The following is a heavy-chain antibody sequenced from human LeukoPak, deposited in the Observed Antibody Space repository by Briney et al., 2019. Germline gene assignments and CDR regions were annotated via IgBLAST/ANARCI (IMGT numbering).Heavy chain of an antibody. D-gene: IGHD3-10*01. CDR1: GFTFSNYV. CDR2: ISGSGGST. V-gene: IGHV3-23*01. J-gene: IGHJ4*02. CDR3: ARGQSPPSY. Sequence: PGGSLRLSCAASGFTFSNYVMNWVRQAPGKGLEWVSAISGSGGSTYYADSVKGRFTISRDNSKNTLYLQMSSLRAEDTAVYYCARGQSPPSYWGQGTLVTVSS.